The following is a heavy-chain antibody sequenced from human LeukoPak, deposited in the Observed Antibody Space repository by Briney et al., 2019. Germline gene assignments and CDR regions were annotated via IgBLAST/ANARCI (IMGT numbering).Heavy chain of an antibody. Sequence: GSSVKVSCKASGGTFSSYAISWVRQAPGQGLEWMGGIIPIFGTANYAQKFQDRVTITADESTSTAYMELSSLRSEDTAVYYCARGEQQLAYFDYWGQGTLVTVSS. V-gene: IGHV1-69*01. J-gene: IGHJ4*02. D-gene: IGHD6-13*01. CDR3: ARGEQQLAYFDY. CDR2: IIPIFGTA. CDR1: GGTFSSYA.